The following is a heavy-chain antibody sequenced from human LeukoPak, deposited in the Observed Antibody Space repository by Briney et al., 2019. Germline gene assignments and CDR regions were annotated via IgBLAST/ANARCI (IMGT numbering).Heavy chain of an antibody. CDR2: VDPEDGET. CDR1: GYTFTDYY. J-gene: IGHJ3*02. CDR3: ATARRFFAGNGGAFDI. V-gene: IGHV1-69-2*01. D-gene: IGHD3-3*01. Sequence: ASVKVSCKVSGYTFTDYYMHWVQQAPGKGLEWMGLVDPEDGETIYAGKFQGRVTITADTSTDTAYMELSSLRSEDTAVYYCATARRFFAGNGGAFDIWGQGTMVTVS.